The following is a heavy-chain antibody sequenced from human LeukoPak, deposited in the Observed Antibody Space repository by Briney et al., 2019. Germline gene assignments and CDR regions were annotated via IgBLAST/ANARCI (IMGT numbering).Heavy chain of an antibody. J-gene: IGHJ5*02. CDR3: ARDSENFWSGERNWFDP. Sequence: ASVKVSCKASGYTFTGYYMHWVRQAPGQGLEWMGRINPNSGGTNYAQKFQGRVTMTRDTSISTAYMELSRLRSDDTAVYYCARDSENFWSGERNWFDPWGQGTLVTVSS. CDR2: INPNSGGT. D-gene: IGHD3-3*01. CDR1: GYTFTGYY. V-gene: IGHV1-2*06.